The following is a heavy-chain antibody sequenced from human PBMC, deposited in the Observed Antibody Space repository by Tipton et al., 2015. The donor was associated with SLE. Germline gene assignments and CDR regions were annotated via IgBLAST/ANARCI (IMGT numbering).Heavy chain of an antibody. Sequence: TLSLPCTVSGGSMIAYYWSWIRQSPGKGLEWIGCVYDSGSTNSNPSLQSRVTMSIDASKKQVSLRLSSVTAADTAVYYCASSPGVTLFRVVTYFDLWGQGILVTVSS. CDR3: ASSPGVTLFRVVTYFDL. J-gene: IGHJ4*02. CDR1: GGSMIAYY. CDR2: VYDSGST. V-gene: IGHV4-59*01. D-gene: IGHD3-3*01.